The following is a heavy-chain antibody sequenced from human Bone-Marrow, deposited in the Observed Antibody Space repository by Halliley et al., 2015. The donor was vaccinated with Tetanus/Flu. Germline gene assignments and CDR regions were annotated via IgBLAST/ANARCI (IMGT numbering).Heavy chain of an antibody. D-gene: IGHD3-22*01. J-gene: IGHJ4*02. CDR2: IYSGGDT. CDR3: AKDLGYDSRGYAPGY. V-gene: IGHV3-66*01. Sequence: SVIYSGGDTNYTASVKGRFTISRDNSKNTLYLQMNSLRVEDTALYYCAKDLGYDSRGYAPGYWGQGTLVTVSS.